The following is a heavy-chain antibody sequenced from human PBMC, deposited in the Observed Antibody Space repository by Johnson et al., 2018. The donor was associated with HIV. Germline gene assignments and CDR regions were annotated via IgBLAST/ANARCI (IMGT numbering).Heavy chain of an antibody. CDR3: ARGPVMVRGVTDAFDI. V-gene: IGHV3-66*01. Sequence: VQLVESGGGLVQPGGSLRLSCAASGFTVSSNYMSWVRQAPGKGLEWVSVIYSGGSTYYADSVKGRFPISRDNSKNTLYLQMNSLRAEDTAVYYCARGPVMVRGVTDAFDIWGQGTMVTVSS. D-gene: IGHD3-10*01. CDR1: GFTVSSNY. CDR2: IYSGGST. J-gene: IGHJ3*02.